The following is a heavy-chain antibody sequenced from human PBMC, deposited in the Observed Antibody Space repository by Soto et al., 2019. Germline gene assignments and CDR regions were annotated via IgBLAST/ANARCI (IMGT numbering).Heavy chain of an antibody. CDR1: GGSISSYY. CDR3: ARIPLYSSSSGGYFDY. D-gene: IGHD6-6*01. Sequence: QVQLQESGPGLVKPSETLSLTCTVSGGSISSYYWSWIRQPAGKGLEWIGRIYTSGSTNYNPSLKSQVTKSVDTSKNQFSLKLSSVTAADTAVDYWARIPLYSSSSGGYFDYWGQGTLVTVSS. CDR2: IYTSGST. J-gene: IGHJ4*02. V-gene: IGHV4-4*07.